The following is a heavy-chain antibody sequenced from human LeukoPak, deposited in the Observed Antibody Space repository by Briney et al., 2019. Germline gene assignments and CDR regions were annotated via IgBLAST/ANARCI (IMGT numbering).Heavy chain of an antibody. CDR2: ISAYNGNT. CDR1: GYTFTSYG. Sequence: ASVKVSCKASGYTFTSYGISWVRQAPGQGLEWMGWISAYNGNTNYAQKLQGRVTMTTDTSTSTAYMGLRSLRSDDTAVYYCARISSGWYAFDIWGQGTMVTVSS. D-gene: IGHD6-19*01. J-gene: IGHJ3*02. V-gene: IGHV1-18*01. CDR3: ARISSGWYAFDI.